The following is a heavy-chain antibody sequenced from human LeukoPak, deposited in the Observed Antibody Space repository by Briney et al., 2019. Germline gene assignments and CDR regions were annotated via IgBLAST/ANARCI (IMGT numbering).Heavy chain of an antibody. V-gene: IGHV3-74*01. J-gene: IGHJ4*02. CDR2: INPGGSSI. CDR3: ARSNPAADY. Sequence: PGRSLRLSCAASGFTFSSYWMHWVRQVPGKGLVWVARINPGGSSITYADSVKGRFTISRDNAKNTLYLQMDSLKAEDTGVYYCARSNPAADYWGQGNLVTVSS. CDR1: GFTFSSYW.